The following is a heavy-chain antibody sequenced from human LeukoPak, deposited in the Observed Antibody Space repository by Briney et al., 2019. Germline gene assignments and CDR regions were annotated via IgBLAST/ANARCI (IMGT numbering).Heavy chain of an antibody. CDR1: GFTFSSHA. CDR2: ISGSGGST. CDR3: AKVRGYRCSSTSCYEIDY. J-gene: IGHJ4*02. V-gene: IGHV3-23*01. Sequence: GGSLRLSCAASGFTFSSHAMSWVRQAPGKGLEWVSAISGSGGSTYYADSVKGRFTISRDNSKNTLYLQMNSLRAEDTAVYYCAKVRGYRCSSTSCYEIDYWGQGTLVTVSS. D-gene: IGHD2-2*01.